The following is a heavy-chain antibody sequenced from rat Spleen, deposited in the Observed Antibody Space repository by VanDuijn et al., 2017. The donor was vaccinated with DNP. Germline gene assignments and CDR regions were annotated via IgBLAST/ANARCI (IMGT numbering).Heavy chain of an antibody. CDR3: ASWAPIAPISTSNY. Sequence: EVQLVESGGGLVQPGRSLKLSCAASGFTFSNYGMAWVRRAPEKGLEWVATISPSGDITYYRDSVKGRFTISRDNAKSTLYLQMNSLRSEDTATYFCASWAPIAPISTSNYWGQGVMVTVSS. CDR2: ISPSGDIT. CDR1: GFTFSNYG. J-gene: IGHJ2*01. D-gene: IGHD1-2*01. V-gene: IGHV5S13*01.